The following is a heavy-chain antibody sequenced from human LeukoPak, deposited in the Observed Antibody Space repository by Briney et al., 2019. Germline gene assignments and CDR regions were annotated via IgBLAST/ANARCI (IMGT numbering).Heavy chain of an antibody. D-gene: IGHD3-22*01. Sequence: GGSLRLSCAASGFTFSSYSMNWVRQAPGKGLEWVSSFGTRSTSIYHAGSVKGRFAISRDNAKNSLYLQMNSLRAEDTALYYCAREVSEGFDFWGQGTLVTVSS. CDR3: AREVSEGFDF. CDR1: GFTFSSYS. J-gene: IGHJ4*02. CDR2: FGTRSTSI. V-gene: IGHV3-21*01.